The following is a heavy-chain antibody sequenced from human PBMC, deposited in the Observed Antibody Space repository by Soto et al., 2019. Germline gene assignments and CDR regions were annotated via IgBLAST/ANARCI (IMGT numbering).Heavy chain of an antibody. Sequence: GGSLRLSCAASGFTFSSYAMSWVRQAPGKGLEWVSAISGSGGSTYYADSVKGRFTISRDNSKNTLYLQMNSLRAEDTAVYYCAKGPGVVTRGSPMDVWGQGTTVTVSS. CDR1: GFTFSSYA. D-gene: IGHD2-15*01. CDR2: ISGSGGST. CDR3: AKGPGVVTRGSPMDV. V-gene: IGHV3-23*01. J-gene: IGHJ6*02.